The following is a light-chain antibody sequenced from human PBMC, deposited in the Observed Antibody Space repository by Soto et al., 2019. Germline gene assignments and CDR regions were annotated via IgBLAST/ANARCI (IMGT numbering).Light chain of an antibody. V-gene: IGKV3-20*01. CDR1: QSVNNK. Sequence: EIVRTQYPATLSVSPGERFTLSRRASQSVNNKVAWYQQKPGQAPRLLVYGESSRATGLPDRFSGSGSGTDFTLTISRLEPEDFAVYYCQQYGSSGTVGQGTKVDIK. CDR3: QQYGSSGT. CDR2: GES. J-gene: IGKJ1*01.